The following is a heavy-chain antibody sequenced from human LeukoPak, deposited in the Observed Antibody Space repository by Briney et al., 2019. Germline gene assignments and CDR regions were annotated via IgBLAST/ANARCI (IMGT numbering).Heavy chain of an antibody. Sequence: GGSLRLSCAASGFTFSSYWMHWVRHAPGKGLVWVSRINSDGSSTSYADSVKGRFTISRDNAKNTLYLQMNSLRAEDTAVYYCAREKFGSSWCFADYGMDVWGQGTTVTVSS. V-gene: IGHV3-74*01. J-gene: IGHJ6*02. CDR3: AREKFGSSWCFADYGMDV. CDR1: GFTFSSYW. D-gene: IGHD6-13*01. CDR2: INSDGSST.